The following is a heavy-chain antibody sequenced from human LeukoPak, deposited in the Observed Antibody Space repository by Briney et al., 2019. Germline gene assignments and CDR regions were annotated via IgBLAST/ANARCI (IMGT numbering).Heavy chain of an antibody. V-gene: IGHV4-59*01. CDR2: IYYSGST. Sequence: SGTLSLTCGVSGGSISSYYWSWIRQPPGKGLEWIGYIYYSGSTNYNPSLKSRVTISVDTSKNQFSLKLSSVTAVDTAVYYCGGVSCSGGSCYSPLWGQGTLVTVSS. J-gene: IGHJ4*02. D-gene: IGHD2-15*01. CDR1: GGSISSYY. CDR3: GGVSCSGGSCYSPL.